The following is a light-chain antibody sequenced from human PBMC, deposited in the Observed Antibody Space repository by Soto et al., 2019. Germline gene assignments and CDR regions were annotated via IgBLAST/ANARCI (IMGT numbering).Light chain of an antibody. CDR3: CSYAGSYTGV. Sequence: QSVLTQPRSVSGFPGQSVTISCTGTSSDVGGYDYVSWYQQYPGKAPKLMIYDVSRWPSGVPDRFSGFKSGNTASLTISGLQAEDEADYYCCSYAGSYTGVFGGGTKLTVL. J-gene: IGLJ3*02. CDR1: SSDVGGYDY. V-gene: IGLV2-11*01. CDR2: DVS.